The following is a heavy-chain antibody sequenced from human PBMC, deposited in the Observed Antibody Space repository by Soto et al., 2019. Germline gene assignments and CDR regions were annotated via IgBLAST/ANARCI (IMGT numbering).Heavy chain of an antibody. V-gene: IGHV3-30-3*01. CDR2: ISYDGSNK. Sequence: GGSLRLSCAASGFTFSSYAMHWVRHAPGKGLEWVAVISYDGSNKYYADSVKGRFTISRDNSKNTLYLQMNSLRAEDTAVYYCASTYSSGWWYFDYWGQGTLVTVSS. D-gene: IGHD6-19*01. CDR1: GFTFSSYA. CDR3: ASTYSSGWWYFDY. J-gene: IGHJ4*02.